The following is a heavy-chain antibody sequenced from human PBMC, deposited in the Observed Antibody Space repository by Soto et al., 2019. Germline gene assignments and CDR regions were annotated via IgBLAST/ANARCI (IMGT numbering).Heavy chain of an antibody. Sequence: EVQLVESGGGLVQPGGSLRLSCAASGFIFSDHWMSWVRQAPGKGLEWVANIKQDGTVKCYVDSVKGRFTISRDNAKNSLYLQLSSLRAEDTAVYYCVREAHESVPSGMDGWGQGTTVTVAS. CDR2: IKQDGTVK. CDR3: VREAHESVPSGMDG. CDR1: GFIFSDHW. D-gene: IGHD6-6*01. J-gene: IGHJ6*02. V-gene: IGHV3-7*05.